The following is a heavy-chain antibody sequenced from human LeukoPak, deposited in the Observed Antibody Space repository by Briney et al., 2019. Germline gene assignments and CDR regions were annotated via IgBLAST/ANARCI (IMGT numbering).Heavy chain of an antibody. CDR3: ARGDLTEIPXWSGXXXPDA. V-gene: IGHV3-21*01. Sequence: GGSLRLSCAGSGFTFSSYAMSWVRQAPGKGLEWVSSISSSSSYIYYADSVKGRFTISRDNAKNSLYLQMNSLRAEDTAVYYCARGDLTEIPXWSGXXXPDA. J-gene: IGHJ3*01. CDR1: GFTFSSYA. D-gene: IGHD3-3*01. CDR2: ISSSSSYI.